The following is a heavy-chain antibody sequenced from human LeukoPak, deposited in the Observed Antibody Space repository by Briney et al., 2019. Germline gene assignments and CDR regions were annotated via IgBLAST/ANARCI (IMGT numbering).Heavy chain of an antibody. J-gene: IGHJ5*02. V-gene: IGHV1-69*05. Sequence: SLKVSCKASGGTFSSYAISWVRQAPGQGLEWMGEIIPIFGTANYAQKFQGRVTITTDGSTSTAYMELSSLRSEDTAVYYCARDNYAGANWFDPWGQGTLDTVSS. D-gene: IGHD1-7*01. CDR2: IIPIFGTA. CDR3: ARDNYAGANWFDP. CDR1: GGTFSSYA.